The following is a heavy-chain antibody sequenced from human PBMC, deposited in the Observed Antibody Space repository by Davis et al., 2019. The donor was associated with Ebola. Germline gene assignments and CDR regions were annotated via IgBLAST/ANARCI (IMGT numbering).Heavy chain of an antibody. Sequence: MPSETLSLTCTVSGGSISSYYWSWLRQPPGQGLEWIGYIYYSGRTKNNPSLKSRVTISVDPSKNQLSRKLSSVTTADTAVYYCAIVGNDYGSGSYYDYWGQGILVTVSS. D-gene: IGHD3-10*01. V-gene: IGHV4-59*01. J-gene: IGHJ4*02. CDR3: AIVGNDYGSGSYYDY. CDR1: GGSISSYY. CDR2: IYYSGRT.